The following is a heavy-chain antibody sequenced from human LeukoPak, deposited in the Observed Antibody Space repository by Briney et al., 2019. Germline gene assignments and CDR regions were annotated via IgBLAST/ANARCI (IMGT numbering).Heavy chain of an antibody. D-gene: IGHD2-15*01. Sequence: GGSLRLSCAASGFTFSSYWMSWVRQAPGKGLEWVANIKQDGSEKYYVDAVKGRFTISRDNAKNSLYLQMNSLRAEDTAVYYCARYIVVVVAAQYYFDYWGQGTLVTVSS. V-gene: IGHV3-7*01. CDR3: ARYIVVVVAAQYYFDY. CDR1: GFTFSSYW. CDR2: IKQDGSEK. J-gene: IGHJ4*02.